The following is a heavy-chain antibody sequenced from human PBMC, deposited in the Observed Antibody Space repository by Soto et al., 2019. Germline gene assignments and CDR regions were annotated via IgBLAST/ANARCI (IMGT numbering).Heavy chain of an antibody. V-gene: IGHV3-30*18. J-gene: IGHJ4*02. Sequence: QVQLVESGGGVVQPGRSLRLSCAASGFTFSSYGMHWVRQAPGKGLEWVAVISYDGSNKYYADAVKGRFTISRDNSKNTLYLQMNSLRAEDTAVYYCAKDFLHYCSGGSCYLFDYWGQGTPVTVSS. D-gene: IGHD2-15*01. CDR3: AKDFLHYCSGGSCYLFDY. CDR2: ISYDGSNK. CDR1: GFTFSSYG.